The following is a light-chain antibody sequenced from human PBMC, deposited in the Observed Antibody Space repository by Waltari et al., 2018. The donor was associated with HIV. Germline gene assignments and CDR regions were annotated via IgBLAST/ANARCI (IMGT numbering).Light chain of an antibody. CDR3: ATWDDSLNAYV. Sequence: QSVLTQPPSASGTPGQRVSISCSGRRSNIGINAVNWFQQLPETAPKLLIFSTHYRPSGVPDRFSASKSGTSASLAISGLRSEDEAVYYCATWDDSLNAYVFGTGTTVTVL. J-gene: IGLJ1*01. CDR1: RSNIGINA. V-gene: IGLV1-44*01. CDR2: STH.